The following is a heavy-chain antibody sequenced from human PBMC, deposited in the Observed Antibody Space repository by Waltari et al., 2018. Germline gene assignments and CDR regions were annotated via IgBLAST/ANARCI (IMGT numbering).Heavy chain of an antibody. J-gene: IGHJ4*02. D-gene: IGHD2-21*02. CDR1: GFTFSSYW. CDR3: ARAVYCGGDCYSVPFDY. CDR2: INSDGSST. V-gene: IGHV3-74*01. Sequence: EVQLVESGGGLVQPGGSLRLSCAASGFTFSSYWMHWVRQAPGRGLVWVSLINSDGSSTSYADAVKGRFTISRDNAKNTLYLQMNRLRAEDTAVYYCARAVYCGGDCYSVPFDYWGQGTLVTVSS.